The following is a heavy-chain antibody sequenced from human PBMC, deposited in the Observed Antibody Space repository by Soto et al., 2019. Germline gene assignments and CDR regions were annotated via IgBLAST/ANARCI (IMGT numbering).Heavy chain of an antibody. D-gene: IGHD3-22*01. CDR1: GGSISSGGYY. J-gene: IGHJ4*02. CDR2: IYYSGST. V-gene: IGHV4-31*03. CDR3: ARAQKREITYYYDSSGYLYYFDY. Sequence: SETLSLTCTVSGGSISSGGYYWGWIRQHPGKGLEWIGYIYYSGSTYYNPSLKSRVTISVDTSTNQFSLKLSSVTAADTAVYYCARAQKREITYYYDSSGYLYYFDYWGQGTLVTVSS.